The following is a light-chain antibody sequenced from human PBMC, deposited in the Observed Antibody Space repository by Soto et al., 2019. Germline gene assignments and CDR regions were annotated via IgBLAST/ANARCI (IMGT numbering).Light chain of an antibody. J-gene: IGKJ1*01. V-gene: IGKV3-11*01. CDR3: HQRQRWPRT. CDR1: QSVSSN. Sequence: EIVLTQSPDTLSLSPGERATLSCRASQSVSSNLAWYQQKPGQAPRLLIYGASTRATGIPARFSGSGSGTDFTLTITSLEPEDFAFYYCHQRQRWPRTFGQGTKVDIK. CDR2: GAS.